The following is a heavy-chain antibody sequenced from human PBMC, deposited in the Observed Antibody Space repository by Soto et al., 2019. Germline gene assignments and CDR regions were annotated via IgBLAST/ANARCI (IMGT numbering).Heavy chain of an antibody. J-gene: IGHJ2*01. Sequence: QVQLVQSGAEVKKPGSSVKVSCKASGGTFSSYAISWVRQAPGQGLEWMGGIIPIFGTANYAQKFQGRVTITANESTSPAYMELSSLSDEDTAVYYGARDNEGEGYNKNYWYVDLWGRGTLVAVSS. V-gene: IGHV1-69*01. D-gene: IGHD4-4*01. CDR2: IIPIFGTA. CDR3: ARDNEGEGYNKNYWYVDL. CDR1: GGTFSSYA.